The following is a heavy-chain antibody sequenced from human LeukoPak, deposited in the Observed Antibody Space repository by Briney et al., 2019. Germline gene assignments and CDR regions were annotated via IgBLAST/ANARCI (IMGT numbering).Heavy chain of an antibody. D-gene: IGHD3-22*01. Sequence: GRSLRLSCAASGFTLRNYGMHWVRQAPGKGLEWVAVIWYDGSNQYYADSVKGRFTISRDNSKNMLYLQMNSLRAEDTAVYYCARAVLESSGYNVDPWGQGTLVTVSS. CDR2: IWYDGSNQ. CDR1: GFTLRNYG. CDR3: ARAVLESSGYNVDP. V-gene: IGHV3-33*01. J-gene: IGHJ5*02.